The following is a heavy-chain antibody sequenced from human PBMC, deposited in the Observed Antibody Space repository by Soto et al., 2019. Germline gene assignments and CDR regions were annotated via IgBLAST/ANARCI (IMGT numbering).Heavy chain of an antibody. D-gene: IGHD2-2*01. V-gene: IGHV1-69*12. Sequence: QVQLVQSGAEAKKPGSAVKVSCKASGGTFSDYSISWVRQAPGQGLEWMGGIIPFFGTTNYAQRFKDRITITADEPPATAYRELSSLKAEDPTVSYCGKVRPPPGRDCIRISCSYYYNYGMDVWGQGTTVTVSS. CDR3: GKVRPPPGRDCIRISCSYYYNYGMDV. CDR1: GGTFSDYS. J-gene: IGHJ6*02. CDR2: IIPFFGTT.